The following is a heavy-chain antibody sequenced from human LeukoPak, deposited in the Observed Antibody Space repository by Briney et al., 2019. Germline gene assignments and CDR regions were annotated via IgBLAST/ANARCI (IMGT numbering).Heavy chain of an antibody. CDR3: ARVDYGDYVAAVDI. D-gene: IGHD4-17*01. CDR1: GFTFSRYS. CDR2: ISISSSYI. V-gene: IGHV3-21*01. Sequence: GGSLRLSCAASGFTFSRYSMNWVRQAPGKGLEWVSSISISSSYIYYADSVKGRFTISRDNAKNSLYLQMNSLRAEDTAVYHCARVDYGDYVAAVDIWGQGTMVTVFS. J-gene: IGHJ3*02.